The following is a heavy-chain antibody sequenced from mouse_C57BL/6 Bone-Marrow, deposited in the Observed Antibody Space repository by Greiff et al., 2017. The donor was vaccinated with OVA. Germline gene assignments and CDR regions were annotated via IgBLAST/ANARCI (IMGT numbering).Heavy chain of an antibody. CDR1: GYTFTSYW. CDR2: IDPSDSYT. Sequence: QVQLQQPGAELVRPGTSVKLSCKASGYTFTSYWMHWVKQRPGPGLEWIGVIDPSDSYTNYNQKFKGKATLTVDTSSSTAYMQLSSLTSEDSAVYYCARDYWGQGTTLTVSS. CDR3: ARDY. V-gene: IGHV1-59*01. J-gene: IGHJ2*01.